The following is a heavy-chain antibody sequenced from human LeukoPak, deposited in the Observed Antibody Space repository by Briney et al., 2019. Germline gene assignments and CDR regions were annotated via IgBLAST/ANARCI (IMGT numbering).Heavy chain of an antibody. CDR3: ARTSLGGYYDSSGLYYFDY. CDR1: GGSISSGGYY. D-gene: IGHD3-22*01. V-gene: IGHV4-31*03. J-gene: IGHJ4*02. CDR2: IYYSGST. Sequence: SQTLSLTCTVSGGSISSGGYYWSWIRQHPGKGLEWIVYIYYSGSTYYNPSLKSRVTISVDTSKNQFSLKLSSVTAADTAVYYCARTSLGGYYDSSGLYYFDYWGQGTLVTVSS.